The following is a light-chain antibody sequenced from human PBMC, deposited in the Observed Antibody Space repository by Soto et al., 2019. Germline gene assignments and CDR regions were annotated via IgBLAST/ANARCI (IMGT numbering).Light chain of an antibody. V-gene: IGLV2-14*03. Sequence: QSVLTQPASVSGSHRLSIAISCTGTSSDVGGYNYVSWYQQHPGKAPKLIIYDVSNRPSGVSNRFSGSKSGNTASLTISGLQAEDEADYYCSSFTSSSTRVFGTGTKVTVL. CDR2: DVS. CDR1: SSDVGGYNY. CDR3: SSFTSSSTRV. J-gene: IGLJ1*01.